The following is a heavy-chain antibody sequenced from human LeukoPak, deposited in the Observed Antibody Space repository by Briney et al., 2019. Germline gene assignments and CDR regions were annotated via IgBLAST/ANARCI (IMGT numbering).Heavy chain of an antibody. Sequence: SETLSLTCAVYGGSFSGYYWSWIRQPPGKGLEWIGEINHSGSTNYNPSLKSRVTISVDTSKNQFPLKLSSVTAADTAVYYCARKSIVTAGRKPYDVWDQGTLVTVSP. D-gene: IGHD6-13*01. J-gene: IGHJ4*02. CDR1: GGSFSGYY. CDR3: ARKSIVTAGRKPYDV. V-gene: IGHV4-34*01. CDR2: INHSGST.